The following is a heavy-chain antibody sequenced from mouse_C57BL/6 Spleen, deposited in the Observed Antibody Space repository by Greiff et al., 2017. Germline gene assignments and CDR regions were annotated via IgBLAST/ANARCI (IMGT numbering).Heavy chain of an antibody. CDR2: ISSGGDYI. CDR1: GFTFSSYA. CDR3: TRDLNWDGGLYYAMDY. J-gene: IGHJ4*01. D-gene: IGHD4-1*01. Sequence: EVQVVGSGEGLVKPGGSLKLSCAASGFTFSSYAMSWVRQTPEKRLEWVAYISSGGDYIYYADTVKGRFTISRDNARNTLYLQMSSLKSEDTAMYYCTRDLNWDGGLYYAMDYWGQGTSVTVSS. V-gene: IGHV5-9-1*02.